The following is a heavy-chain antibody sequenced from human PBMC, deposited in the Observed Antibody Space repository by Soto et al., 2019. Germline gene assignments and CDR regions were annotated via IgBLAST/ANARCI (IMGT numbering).Heavy chain of an antibody. Sequence: GGSRRRSWAASGFIFEKFGMSWVRQAPGKGLEWISSISGSGFNKYYADSVKGRFTISRDNSKSTVYLELNNLSAEDTAVYHCAKNQGVELVPLATVDWFDPWGQGSVVTVSS. CDR2: ISGSGFNK. J-gene: IGHJ5*02. D-gene: IGHD1-26*01. CDR3: AKNQGVELVPLATVDWFDP. V-gene: IGHV3-23*01. CDR1: GFIFEKFG.